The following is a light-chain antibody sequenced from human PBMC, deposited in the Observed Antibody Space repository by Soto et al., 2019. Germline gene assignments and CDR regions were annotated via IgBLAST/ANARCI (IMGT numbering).Light chain of an antibody. Sequence: DIVLTQSPGTLSLSPGERATLSCRASQTVSSNNLAWYQQKRGQAPRLLIYGASSRAAAIPDRFRGSGSGTDFTLIISSLAPADFAADYCQQYGSSPFTFGPGTAVDIK. CDR3: QQYGSSPFT. V-gene: IGKV3-20*01. CDR1: QTVSSNN. CDR2: GAS. J-gene: IGKJ3*01.